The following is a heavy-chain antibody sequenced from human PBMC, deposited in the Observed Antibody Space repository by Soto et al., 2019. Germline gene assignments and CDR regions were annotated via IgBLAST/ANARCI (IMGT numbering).Heavy chain of an antibody. CDR2: ISESGGST. V-gene: IGHV3-23*01. CDR1: GFRFSDYA. Sequence: GESLKISCAASGFRFSDYAMSWVRQAPGKGLEWVSVISESGGSTHYADSVRGRFTVSRDNSKNSLSLRMNSLRDEDTAVYFCAKRSPYSSGWYSPIFDYWGQGALVTVSS. D-gene: IGHD6-13*01. CDR3: AKRSPYSSGWYSPIFDY. J-gene: IGHJ4*02.